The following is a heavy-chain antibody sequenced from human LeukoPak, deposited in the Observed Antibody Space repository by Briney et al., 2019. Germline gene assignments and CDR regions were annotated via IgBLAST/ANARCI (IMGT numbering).Heavy chain of an antibody. CDR1: GGSISSYY. V-gene: IGHV4-59*01. CDR2: IYYSGST. Sequence: SETLSLTCTVSGGSISSYYWSWIRQPPGKGLEWIGYIYYSGSTNYNPSLKSRVTISVDTSKNQFSLKLSSVTAADTAVYYCARLAFRMDTAMVSPQYYYYGMDVWGQGTTVTVSS. D-gene: IGHD5-18*01. CDR3: ARLAFRMDTAMVSPQYYYYGMDV. J-gene: IGHJ6*02.